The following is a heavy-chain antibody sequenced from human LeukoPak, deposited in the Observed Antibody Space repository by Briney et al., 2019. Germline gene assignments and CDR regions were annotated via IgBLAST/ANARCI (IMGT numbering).Heavy chain of an antibody. CDR2: ISYHGSDI. V-gene: IGHV3-30-3*01. CDR1: GFTFSSYA. Sequence: PGTSLRLSCAASGFTFSSYAMHWVRQAPGKALDCVSVISYHGSDIYYADSVKGRFTMSRDNSKNTVYLQMSSLRAEDTAVYYCAREKSGHSYMTQGGIDYWGQGTLVTVSS. J-gene: IGHJ4*02. CDR3: AREKSGHSYMTQGGIDY. D-gene: IGHD5-18*01.